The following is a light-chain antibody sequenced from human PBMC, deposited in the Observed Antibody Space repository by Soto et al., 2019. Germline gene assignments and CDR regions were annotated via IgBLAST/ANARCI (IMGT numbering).Light chain of an antibody. CDR1: QSISTW. Sequence: DIQMTQSPSTLSASLGDTVTITCRASQSISTWSAWYQQKPGKAPELVIYDASKLHRGVPSRFSGSGSGTEFTLTISSLHPDDFATYYCQQYHNYPRTFGQGTKVDIK. V-gene: IGKV1-5*01. CDR3: QQYHNYPRT. J-gene: IGKJ1*01. CDR2: DAS.